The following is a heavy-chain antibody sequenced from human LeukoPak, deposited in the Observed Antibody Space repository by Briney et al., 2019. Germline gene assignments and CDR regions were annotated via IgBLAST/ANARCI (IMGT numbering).Heavy chain of an antibody. CDR2: ISAYNGNT. CDR3: AARRYSSSWYGGDAFDI. J-gene: IGHJ3*02. Sequence: ASVKVSCKASGYTFNSYGISWVRQAPGQGLEWMGWISAYNGNTNYAQKLQGRVTMTTDTSTSTAYMELRSLRSDDTAVYYCAARRYSSSWYGGDAFDIWGQGTMVTVSS. V-gene: IGHV1-18*01. D-gene: IGHD6-13*01. CDR1: GYTFNSYG.